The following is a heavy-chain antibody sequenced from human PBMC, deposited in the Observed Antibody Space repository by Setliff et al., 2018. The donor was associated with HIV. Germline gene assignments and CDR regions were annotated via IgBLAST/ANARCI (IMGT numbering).Heavy chain of an antibody. Sequence: PGGSLRLSCAASGSTFSSYAMSWVRQAPGKGLEWVSAVSNTGRRTFYADSVKGRFTISKDNFENVVYLQMNSLRVDDTAVYYCVKDAYSTGKPGISWGQGTQVTVSS. J-gene: IGHJ4*02. CDR1: GSTFSSYA. V-gene: IGHV3-23*05. CDR3: VKDAYSTGKPGIS. D-gene: IGHD2-8*02. CDR2: VSNTGRRT.